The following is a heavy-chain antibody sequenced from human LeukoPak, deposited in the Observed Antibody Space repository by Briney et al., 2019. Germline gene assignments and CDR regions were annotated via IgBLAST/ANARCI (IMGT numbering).Heavy chain of an antibody. V-gene: IGHV4-61*02. D-gene: IGHD6-13*01. Sequence: SETLSLTCTVSGGSISSGSYYWSWLRQPAGKGLEWIGRIYTSGSTNYNPSLKSRVTIPVDTSKNQFSLKLSSVTAADTAVYYCARSAAGTSPDYWGQGTLVTVSS. CDR1: GGSISSGSYY. J-gene: IGHJ4*02. CDR2: IYTSGST. CDR3: ARSAAGTSPDY.